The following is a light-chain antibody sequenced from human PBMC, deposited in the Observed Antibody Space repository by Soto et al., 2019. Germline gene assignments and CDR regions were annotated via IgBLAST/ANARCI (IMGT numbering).Light chain of an antibody. CDR1: QSVANNY. CDR2: GAS. J-gene: IGKJ2*01. V-gene: IGKV3-20*01. Sequence: EIELTQSPGTLSLSPGERATLSCRASQSVANNYLAWYKQKPGQAPRILIYGASTRATGIPDRFSGSGSGTDFTLTISRLEPEDFAVYFCQQYITSPGTFGQGTKLEI. CDR3: QQYITSPGT.